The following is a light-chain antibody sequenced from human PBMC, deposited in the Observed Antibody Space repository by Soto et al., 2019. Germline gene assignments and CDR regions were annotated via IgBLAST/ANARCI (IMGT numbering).Light chain of an antibody. V-gene: IGKV3-20*01. CDR3: KQYGRSPGT. J-gene: IGKJ1*01. CDR1: QSVGSSS. Sequence: EIVLTQSPGTLSLYPGQRATLSCRASQSVGSSSLAWYQQKPGQAPRLSIYDASSRATDINDRINDIGSWTDFNLHISRLEHEDLEVYYCKQYGRSPGTFGQGTKVDIK. CDR2: DAS.